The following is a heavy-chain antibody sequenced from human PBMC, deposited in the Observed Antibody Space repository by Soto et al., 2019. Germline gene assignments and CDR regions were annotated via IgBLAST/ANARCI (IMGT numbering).Heavy chain of an antibody. V-gene: IGHV3-33*01. D-gene: IGHD3-3*01. J-gene: IGHJ3*02. CDR3: ATGVVITPDAFDI. Sequence: SGGSLRLSCAASGFTFSGYGMHWVRQAPGKGLEWVAVIWYDGSNKYYADSVKGRFTISRDNSKNTLYLQMNSLRAEDTAVYYCATGVVITPDAFDIWGQGTMVTVSS. CDR1: GFTFSGYG. CDR2: IWYDGSNK.